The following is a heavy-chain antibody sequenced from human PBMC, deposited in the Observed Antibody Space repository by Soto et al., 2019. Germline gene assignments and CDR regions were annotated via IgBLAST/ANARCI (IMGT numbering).Heavy chain of an antibody. CDR1: GYSISSGYY. D-gene: IGHD1-1*01. J-gene: IGHJ4*02. V-gene: IGHV4-38-2*01. CDR3: ARAGRDRYNHDC. CDR2: IYHSGST. Sequence: SETLSLTCAVSGYSISSGYYWGWIRQPPGKGLEWIGSIYHSGSTYYNPSLKSRVTISVDTPKNQYSLQLSSVPAADTAVYYCARAGRDRYNHDCWRQGTLVTVSS.